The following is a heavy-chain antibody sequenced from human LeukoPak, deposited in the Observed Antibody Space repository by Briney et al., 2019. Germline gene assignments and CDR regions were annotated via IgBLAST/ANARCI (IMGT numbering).Heavy chain of an antibody. Sequence: ASVKVSCKASGYTFSIYNMHWARQAPGLGLEWMGIINPSGGTSYAQKLQGRVTMTRDTSTVYMELSSLRPEDTAVYYCAREGVAGTGLDYWGQGTLVTVSS. D-gene: IGHD6-13*01. CDR3: AREGVAGTGLDY. CDR1: GYTFSIYN. CDR2: INPSGGT. V-gene: IGHV1-46*01. J-gene: IGHJ4*02.